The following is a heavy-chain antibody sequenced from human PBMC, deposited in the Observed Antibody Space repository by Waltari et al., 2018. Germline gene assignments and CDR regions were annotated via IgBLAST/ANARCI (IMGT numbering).Heavy chain of an antibody. CDR2: IIPIFGTA. CDR1: GGTFSSYA. V-gene: IGHV1-69*14. Sequence: QVQLVQSGAEVKKPGSSVKVSCKASGGTFSSYAISWVRQAPGQGLEWMGGIIPIFGTANYAQKFQGRVTITADKSTSTAYMELSSLRSEDTAVYYCARHHHYDILTGSPAAAFDIWGQGTMVTVSS. CDR3: ARHHHYDILTGSPAAAFDI. D-gene: IGHD3-9*01. J-gene: IGHJ3*02.